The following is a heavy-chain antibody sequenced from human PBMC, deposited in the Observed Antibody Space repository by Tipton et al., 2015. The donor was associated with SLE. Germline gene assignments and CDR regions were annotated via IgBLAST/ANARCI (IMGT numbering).Heavy chain of an antibody. J-gene: IGHJ4*02. CDR3: TRDLGYYGSGSWGY. CDR1: GFTFGDYA. V-gene: IGHV3-49*04. D-gene: IGHD3-10*01. Sequence: SLRLSCTASGFTFGDYAMSWVRQAPGKGLEWVGFIRSKAYGGTTEYAASVKGRFTISRDDSKSIAYLQMNSLKTEDTAVYYCTRDLGYYGSGSWGYWGQGTLVTVSS. CDR2: IRSKAYGGTT.